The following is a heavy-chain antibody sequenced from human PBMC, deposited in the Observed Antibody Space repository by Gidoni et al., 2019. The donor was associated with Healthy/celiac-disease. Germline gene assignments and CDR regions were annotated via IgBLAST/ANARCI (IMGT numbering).Heavy chain of an antibody. CDR3: AKGRANTAMGYYYYYGMDV. D-gene: IGHD5-18*01. CDR1: VFPFSSFA. CDR2: ISGSGGST. J-gene: IGHJ6*02. V-gene: IGHV3-23*01. Sequence: AAPVFPFSSFALSWVCQAPGKGLEWVSAISGSGGSTYYADSVKGRFTISRDNSKNTLYLQMNSLRAEDTAVYYCAKGRANTAMGYYYYYGMDVWSQGTTVTVSS.